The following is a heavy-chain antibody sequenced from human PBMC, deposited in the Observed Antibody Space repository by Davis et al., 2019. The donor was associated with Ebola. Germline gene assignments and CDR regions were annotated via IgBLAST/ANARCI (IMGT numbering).Heavy chain of an antibody. D-gene: IGHD6-19*01. Sequence: SETLSLTCTISGGSISSSYWSWIRQPPGKGLEWIGYIYHSESSNYNPSLKSRVTISVDTSKNNFSLKLSSVTAADTAVYYCARDSRWLVPGTYYYYGMDVWGQGTTVTVSS. V-gene: IGHV4-59*01. J-gene: IGHJ6*02. CDR2: IYHSESS. CDR3: ARDSRWLVPGTYYYYGMDV. CDR1: GGSISSSY.